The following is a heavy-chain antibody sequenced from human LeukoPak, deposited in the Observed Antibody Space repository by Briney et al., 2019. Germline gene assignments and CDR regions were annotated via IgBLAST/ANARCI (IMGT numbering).Heavy chain of an antibody. Sequence: PGGSLRLSCAASGFTFSTYAMTWVRQAPGKGLEWVSAIRGDGATKFYADSVRGRFIVSRDNSKNTLYLQMNSLRAEDTAVYYCAKDQYRDYFRGADYWGQGTLVTVSS. D-gene: IGHD2/OR15-2a*01. CDR3: AKDQYRDYFRGADY. CDR2: IRGDGATK. CDR1: GFTFSTYA. V-gene: IGHV3-23*01. J-gene: IGHJ4*02.